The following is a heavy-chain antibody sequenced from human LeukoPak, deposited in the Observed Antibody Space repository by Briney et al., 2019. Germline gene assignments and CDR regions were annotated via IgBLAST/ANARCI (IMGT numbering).Heavy chain of an antibody. Sequence: GGSLRLSCAASGSTFSNNGMSWVRQSPGRGLEWVSGISGGGDTTYYAESVKGRFTISRDNSKNTLFLQMNSLTAEDTAVYYCAKTNGYYDYWGQGTLVAVSS. J-gene: IGHJ4*02. CDR2: ISGGGDTT. V-gene: IGHV3-23*01. D-gene: IGHD3-22*01. CDR3: AKTNGYYDY. CDR1: GSTFSNNG.